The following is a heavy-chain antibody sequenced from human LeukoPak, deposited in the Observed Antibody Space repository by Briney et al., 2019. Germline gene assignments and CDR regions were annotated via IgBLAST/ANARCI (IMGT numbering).Heavy chain of an antibody. V-gene: IGHV3-49*03. CDR2: IRSKAYGGTT. CDR1: GFTFGDYA. D-gene: IGHD5-18*01. Sequence: GGSLRLSCTASGFTFGDYAMSWFRQAPGKGLEWVGFIRSKAYGGTTEYAASVKGRFTISRDDSKSIAYLQMNSLKTEDTAVYYCTSGYSYGLFDPWGQGTLVTVSS. J-gene: IGHJ5*02. CDR3: TSGYSYGLFDP.